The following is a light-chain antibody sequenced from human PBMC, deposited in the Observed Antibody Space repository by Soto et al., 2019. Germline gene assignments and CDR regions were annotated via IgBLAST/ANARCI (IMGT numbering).Light chain of an antibody. J-gene: IGKJ2*01. CDR1: QSISSW. Sequence: DIQMTQSPSTLPASVGDRVTITCRASQSISSWLAWYQQKPGQAPKLLIYKASSLASGVPSRFSGSGSGTEFTLTISSLQPDDFATYYCQQYNSYLYTFGQGTKLEIK. CDR3: QQYNSYLYT. V-gene: IGKV1-5*03. CDR2: KAS.